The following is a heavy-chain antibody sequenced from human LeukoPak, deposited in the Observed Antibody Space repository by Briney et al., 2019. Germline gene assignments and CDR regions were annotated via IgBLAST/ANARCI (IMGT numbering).Heavy chain of an antibody. V-gene: IGHV3-15*01. J-gene: IGHJ4*02. CDR2: IKSKTDGGTT. D-gene: IGHD5-24*01. Sequence: PGGSLRLSCAASGFTVSNNYMTWVRQAPGKGLEWVGRIKSKTDGGTTDYAAPVKGRFTISRDDSKNTLYLQMNSLKTEDTAVYYCTTGPDGWPQERVDYWGQGTLVTVSS. CDR3: TTGPDGWPQERVDY. CDR1: GFTVSNNY.